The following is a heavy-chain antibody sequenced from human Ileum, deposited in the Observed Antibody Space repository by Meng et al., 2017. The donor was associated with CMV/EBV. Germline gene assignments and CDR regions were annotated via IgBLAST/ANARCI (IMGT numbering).Heavy chain of an antibody. CDR3: ARALSGSPMAYYGMDV. V-gene: IGHV5-51*01. D-gene: IGHD3-3*01. CDR1: GYSFTSYW. J-gene: IGHJ6*02. CDR2: IYPGDADN. Sequence: GESLKISCKGSGYSFTSYWIGWVRQMPGKGLEWMGIIYPGDADNRYSPSLQGQVTISADESISTAYLQWSSLKASDTAMYFCARALSGSPMAYYGMDVWGQGTTVTVSS.